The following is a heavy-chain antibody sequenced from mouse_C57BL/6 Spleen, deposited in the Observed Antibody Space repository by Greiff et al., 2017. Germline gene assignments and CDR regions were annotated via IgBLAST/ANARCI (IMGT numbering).Heavy chain of an antibody. CDR2: INYDGSST. Sequence: EVMLVESEGGLVQPGSSMKLSCTASGFTFSDYYMAWVRQVPEKGLEWVANINYDGSSTYYLDSLKSRFIISRDNAKNILYLQMSSLKSEDTATYYCAREGADGYFVWGTGTTVTVSS. J-gene: IGHJ1*03. CDR3: AREGADGYFV. CDR1: GFTFSDYY. D-gene: IGHD2-3*01. V-gene: IGHV5-16*01.